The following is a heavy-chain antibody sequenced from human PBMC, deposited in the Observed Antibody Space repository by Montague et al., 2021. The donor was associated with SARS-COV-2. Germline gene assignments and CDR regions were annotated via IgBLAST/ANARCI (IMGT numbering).Heavy chain of an antibody. J-gene: IGHJ4*02. CDR3: ARDNLERSSGWYDGFDY. CDR1: GFTFSTYT. CDR2: ISYDENNE. D-gene: IGHD6-19*01. Sequence: SLRLSFPASGFTFSTYTMHWVRQAPGKGLEWVALISYDENNEYYADSVKGRFTISRDNSKNTLFLQMNSLRAEDTAVYYCARDNLERSSGWYDGFDYWGQGTLLAVSS. V-gene: IGHV3-30-3*01.